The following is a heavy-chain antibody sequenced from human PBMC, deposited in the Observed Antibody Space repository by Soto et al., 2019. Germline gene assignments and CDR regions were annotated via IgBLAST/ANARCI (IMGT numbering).Heavy chain of an antibody. V-gene: IGHV3-48*02. CDR2: ISSTGSTF. Sequence: GGSLRLSCAASGFTFSAYTMNWVRQAPGKGLEWVSYISSTGSTFYYVDSVKGRFTISRDNAKNSLYLQMNSLRDEDTAVYYCARDQSTGWYFDYWGQGTLVTVSS. J-gene: IGHJ4*02. CDR3: ARDQSTGWYFDY. CDR1: GFTFSAYT. D-gene: IGHD6-19*01.